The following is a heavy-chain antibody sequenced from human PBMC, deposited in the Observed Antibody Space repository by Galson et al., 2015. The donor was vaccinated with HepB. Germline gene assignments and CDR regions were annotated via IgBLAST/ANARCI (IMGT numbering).Heavy chain of an antibody. D-gene: IGHD3-3*01. CDR3: ARTVSQGYYDFWVDY. CDR2: INPNSGGT. J-gene: IGHJ4*02. V-gene: IGHV1-2*06. Sequence: SVKVSCKASGYTFTGYYMHWVRQAPGQGLEWMGRINPNSGGTNYAQKFQGRVTMTRDTSISTAYMELSRLRSDDTAVYYCARTVSQGYYDFWVDYWGQGTLVTVSS. CDR1: GYTFTGYY.